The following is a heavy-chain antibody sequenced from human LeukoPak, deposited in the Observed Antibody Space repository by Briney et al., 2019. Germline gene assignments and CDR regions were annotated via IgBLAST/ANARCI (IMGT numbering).Heavy chain of an antibody. V-gene: IGHV3-23*01. Sequence: PGGSLRLSCAASGFTFSSYAMSWVRQAPGKGLEWVSAISGSGGSTYYADSVKGRFTISRDNSKNTLYLQMNSLRAEDTAVYYCAKESDPYSGSYYYFNYWGEGTLVTVSS. CDR1: GFTFSSYA. J-gene: IGHJ4*02. CDR2: ISGSGGST. D-gene: IGHD1-26*01. CDR3: AKESDPYSGSYYYFNY.